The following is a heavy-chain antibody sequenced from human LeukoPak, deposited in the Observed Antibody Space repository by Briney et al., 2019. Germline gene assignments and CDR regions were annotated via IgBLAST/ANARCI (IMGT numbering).Heavy chain of an antibody. CDR3: AKDGGVRGPDYYYYMDV. V-gene: IGHV3-30*02. Sequence: GGSLRLSCAASGFTISSYGMHWVRQAPGKGLEWTAFIRYDGSYKNYADSVKGRFTISRDISKSTLYLQMNSLRAADTAVYYCAKDGGVRGPDYYYYMDVWGKGTTVTVSS. CDR2: IRYDGSYK. J-gene: IGHJ6*03. D-gene: IGHD3-10*01. CDR1: GFTISSYG.